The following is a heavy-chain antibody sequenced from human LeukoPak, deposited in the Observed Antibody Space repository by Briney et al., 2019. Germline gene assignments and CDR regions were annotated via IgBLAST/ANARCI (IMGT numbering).Heavy chain of an antibody. Sequence: SGGSLRLSCAASGFTVSSNYMSWVRQAPGKGLEWVSVIYSGGSTYYADSVKGRFTISRDNSKNTLYLQMNSLRAEDTAVYYCAREDYYGSRNAFDIWGQGTMVTVSS. D-gene: IGHD3-10*01. J-gene: IGHJ3*02. CDR1: GFTVSSNY. CDR3: AREDYYGSRNAFDI. V-gene: IGHV3-53*01. CDR2: IYSGGST.